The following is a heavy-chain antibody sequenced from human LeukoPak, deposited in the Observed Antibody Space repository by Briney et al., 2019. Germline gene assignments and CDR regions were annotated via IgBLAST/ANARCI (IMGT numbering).Heavy chain of an antibody. CDR2: LYWDDGK. J-gene: IGHJ3*02. CDR1: GFSLSSGGVG. Sequence: SGPTLVKPTQTLTLTCTFSGFSLSSGGVGVGWIRQPPGKALEWLALLYWDDGKRYRPSLKSRLTITTDTSQHEVVLTMTNMDPVDTATYYCAHMWPCMVLVIIIPNDAFDIWGQGTMVTVSS. CDR3: AHMWPCMVLVIIIPNDAFDI. V-gene: IGHV2-5*02. D-gene: IGHD3-10*01.